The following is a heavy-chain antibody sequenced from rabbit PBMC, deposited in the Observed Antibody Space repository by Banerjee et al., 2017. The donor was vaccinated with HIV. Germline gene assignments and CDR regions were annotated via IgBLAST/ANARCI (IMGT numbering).Heavy chain of an antibody. CDR3: ARDLAGAIGWNFNL. D-gene: IGHD4-1*01. CDR1: GLDFGSSYW. Sequence: QEQLVESGGGLVRPGGSLTLTCKASGLDFGSSYWICWVRQAPGKGLEWIGCIDAGSSGSIGYATWAKGRFTISKPSSTTVTLQMTSLTAADTATYFCARDLAGAIGWNFNLWGQGTLVTVS. V-gene: IGHV1S45*01. CDR2: IDAGSSGSI. J-gene: IGHJ4*01.